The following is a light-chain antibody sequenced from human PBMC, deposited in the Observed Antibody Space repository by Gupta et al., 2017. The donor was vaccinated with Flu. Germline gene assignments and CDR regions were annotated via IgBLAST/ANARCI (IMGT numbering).Light chain of an antibody. CDR1: NIGSKG. CDR2: YDS. V-gene: IGLV3-21*03. J-gene: IGLJ2*01. CDR3: QAWDSSTDHVL. Sequence: GKTARITCGGNNIGSKGVHWYQQKPGQAPVLVVYYDSARPSGIPERFSGSNSGNTATLTISRVEAGDEADYYCQAWDSSTDHVLFGGGSKLTVL.